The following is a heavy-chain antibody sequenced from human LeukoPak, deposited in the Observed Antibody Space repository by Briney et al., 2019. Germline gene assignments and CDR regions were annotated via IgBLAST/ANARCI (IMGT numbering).Heavy chain of an antibody. CDR1: GFTLSSYW. CDR3: ARIPVRGNRAFDI. D-gene: IGHD4-23*01. CDR2: INDHGSST. J-gene: IGHJ3*02. V-gene: IGHV3-74*01. Sequence: PGGSLRLSCAASGFTLSSYWMHGVRQGPEKGLVWVSRINDHGSSTDYADSVKGRFTISRDNGKNTLYLQMNSLRAEDTAVYYCARIPVRGNRAFDIWGQGTMVTVSS.